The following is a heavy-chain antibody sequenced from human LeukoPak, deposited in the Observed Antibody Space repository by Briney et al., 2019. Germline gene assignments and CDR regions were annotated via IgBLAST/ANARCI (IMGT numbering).Heavy chain of an antibody. Sequence: SETPSLTCTVSGGSISSYYWSWIRQPPGKGLEWIGYIYSSGSTNYNPSLKSRVIISVDTSKNQFSLKLSSVTAADTAIYYCARHENYYGSGTYRFGPWGQGTLVTVSS. V-gene: IGHV4-59*08. CDR2: IYSSGST. CDR3: ARHENYYGSGTYRFGP. D-gene: IGHD3-10*01. J-gene: IGHJ5*02. CDR1: GGSISSYY.